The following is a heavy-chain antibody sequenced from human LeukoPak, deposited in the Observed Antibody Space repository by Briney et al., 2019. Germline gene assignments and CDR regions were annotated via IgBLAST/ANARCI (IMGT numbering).Heavy chain of an antibody. CDR3: ARARIAAPLLDY. Sequence: GGSLRLSCAASGFTFSSYAMSWVRQAPGKGLEWVSIISGSGGDTYYADSVKGRFTISRDNAKNSLYLQMNSLRVEDTAVYFCARARIAAPLLDYWGQGTLVTVSS. J-gene: IGHJ4*02. CDR2: ISGSGGDT. CDR1: GFTFSSYA. D-gene: IGHD6-13*01. V-gene: IGHV3-23*01.